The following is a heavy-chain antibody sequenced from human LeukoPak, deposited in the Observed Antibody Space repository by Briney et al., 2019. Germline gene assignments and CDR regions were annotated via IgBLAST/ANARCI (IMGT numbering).Heavy chain of an antibody. D-gene: IGHD6-19*01. CDR1: GFTFSSYS. CDR3: ARDVRYSSGWYMVRWYFDL. CDR2: ISSSSSYI. V-gene: IGHV3-21*01. J-gene: IGHJ2*01. Sequence: GGSLRLSCAASGFTFSSYSMNWVRQAPGKGLEWVSSISSSSSYIYYADSVKGRFTISRDNAKNSLYLQMNSLRAEDTAVYYCARDVRYSSGWYMVRWYFDLWGRGTLVTVSS.